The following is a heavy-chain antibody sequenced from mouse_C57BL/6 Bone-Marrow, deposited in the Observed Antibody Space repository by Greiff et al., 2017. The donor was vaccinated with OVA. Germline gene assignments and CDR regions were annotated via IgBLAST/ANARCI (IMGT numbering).Heavy chain of an antibody. CDR3: AREGTTVMDAMDY. CDR1: GYTFTDHT. J-gene: IGHJ4*01. V-gene: IGHV1-78*01. D-gene: IGHD1-1*01. Sequence: VKLQESDAELVKPGASVKISCKVSGYTFTDHTIHWMKQRPEQGLEWIGYIYPRDGSTKYNEKFKGKATLTADKSSSTAYMQLNSLTSEDSAVYFCAREGTTVMDAMDYWGQGTSVTVSS. CDR2: IYPRDGST.